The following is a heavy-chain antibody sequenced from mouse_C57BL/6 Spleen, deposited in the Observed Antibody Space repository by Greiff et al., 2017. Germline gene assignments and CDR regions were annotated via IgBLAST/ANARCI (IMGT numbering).Heavy chain of an antibody. D-gene: IGHD1-1*01. CDR3: ARYYGSSYAGEFAY. V-gene: IGHV5-17*01. Sequence: EVKLVESGGGLVKPGGSLKLSCAASGFTFSDYGMHWVRQAPEKGLEWVAYISSGSSTIYYADTVKGRFTISRANAKNHLFLQMTSLRSEDTARYYCARYYGSSYAGEFAYWGQGTLVTVSA. CDR2: ISSGSSTI. J-gene: IGHJ3*01. CDR1: GFTFSDYG.